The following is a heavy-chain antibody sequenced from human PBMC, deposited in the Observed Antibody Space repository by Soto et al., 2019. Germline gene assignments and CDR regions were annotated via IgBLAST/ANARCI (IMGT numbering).Heavy chain of an antibody. CDR3: ARGLVVVSATYWYFAL. D-gene: IGHD2-15*01. CDR1: GYTFTSYD. Sequence: QVQLVQSGAEVKKPGASVKVSCKASGYTFTSYDINWVRQAAGQGLEWIGWMNPNSGKAVYAQKFQGRVTMAGNTSISTAYLRLRTLRSGDTAVSFCARGLVVVSATYWYFALWGRGTLVTVSS. CDR2: MNPNSGKA. V-gene: IGHV1-8*01. J-gene: IGHJ2*01.